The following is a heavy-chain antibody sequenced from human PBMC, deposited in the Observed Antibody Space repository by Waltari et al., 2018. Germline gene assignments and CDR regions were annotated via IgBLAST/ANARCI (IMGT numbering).Heavy chain of an antibody. Sequence: QVQLVQSGAEVKKPGASVKVSCKASGYTITSYCISWVRQAPGHGLEWMGVISAYNGNTNYAQKLQGRVTMTTDTSTSTAYMELRSLRSDDTAVYYCAVLRFLEWDAFDIWGQGTMVTVSS. D-gene: IGHD3-3*01. J-gene: IGHJ3*02. CDR1: GYTITSYC. V-gene: IGHV1-18*01. CDR3: AVLRFLEWDAFDI. CDR2: ISAYNGNT.